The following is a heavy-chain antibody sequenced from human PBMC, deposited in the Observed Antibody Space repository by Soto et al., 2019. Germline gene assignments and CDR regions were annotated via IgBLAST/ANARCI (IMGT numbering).Heavy chain of an antibody. CDR3: AKWGIRSGAQFDS. J-gene: IGHJ4*02. CDR1: GFTYTAYA. Sequence: EVQLLESGGGLVRPGGSLRLSCAASGFTYTAYAMSWVRQAPGKGLEWVSAVSGNGGVTFYADSVKGRFTISRDNSKNTVSRQLNSLRAEDRVVYYCAKWGIRSGAQFDSWGQGNLVTVSS. CDR2: VSGNGGVT. V-gene: IGHV3-23*01. D-gene: IGHD3-16*01.